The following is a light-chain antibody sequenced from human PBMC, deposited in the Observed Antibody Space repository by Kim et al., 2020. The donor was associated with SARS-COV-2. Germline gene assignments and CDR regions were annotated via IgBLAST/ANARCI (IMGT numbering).Light chain of an antibody. CDR3: QQYHEIPRT. Sequence: DIVMTQSPDSLAVSLGERATINCKSSQSVLHSSTGKNSLAWYQQKPGQPPKLLIYWASTRESGVPERFSGSGSGTDFTLTITSLQAGDVAVYYCQQYHEIPRTFGQGTKVDIK. CDR2: WAS. J-gene: IGKJ1*01. CDR1: QSVLHSSTGKNS. V-gene: IGKV4-1*01.